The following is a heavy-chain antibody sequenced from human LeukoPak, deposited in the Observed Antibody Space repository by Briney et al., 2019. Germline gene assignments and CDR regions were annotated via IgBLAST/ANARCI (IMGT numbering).Heavy chain of an antibody. V-gene: IGHV4-39*02. J-gene: IGHJ3*02. CDR3: ARLTIAANAFDI. CDR2: IYYSGST. D-gene: IGHD2-15*01. CDR1: GGSISSSDYY. Sequence: SETLSLTCTVSGGSISSSDYYWGWIRQPPGKGLEWIGRIYYSGSTYYNPSLKSRVTISVDTSKNHFSLRLSSVTAADTAMFYCARLTIAANAFDIWGQGTMVTVSS.